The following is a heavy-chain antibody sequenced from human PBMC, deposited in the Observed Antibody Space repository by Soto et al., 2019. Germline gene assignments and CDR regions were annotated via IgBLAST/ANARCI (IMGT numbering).Heavy chain of an antibody. CDR3: ADARYSTGWYGPWAFDI. CDR1: GFTFSSSS. D-gene: IGHD6-19*01. Sequence: EVQLVESGGGLVKPGGSLRLSCAASGFTFSSSSMNWVRQAPGKGLEWVSSITSGSSYIYYADSVKGRFTISRDNAKNSLYLQMNSLRAEDTAIYYCADARYSTGWYGPWAFDIWGQGTMVTVSS. CDR2: ITSGSSYI. V-gene: IGHV3-21*01. J-gene: IGHJ3*02.